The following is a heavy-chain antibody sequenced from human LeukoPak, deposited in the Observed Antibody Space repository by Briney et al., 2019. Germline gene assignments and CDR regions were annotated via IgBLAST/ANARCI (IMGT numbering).Heavy chain of an antibody. Sequence: GGSLRLSCAASGFTVSSYHMTWVRQAPGKGLEWVSVIYSGGITSYADSVKGRFTISRDNSKNTLYLQMNSLRAEDTAVYYCARVKSDWQYFDYWGQGTLVTVSS. J-gene: IGHJ4*02. D-gene: IGHD2-21*02. CDR2: IYSGGIT. CDR3: ARVKSDWQYFDY. CDR1: GFTVSSYH. V-gene: IGHV3-53*01.